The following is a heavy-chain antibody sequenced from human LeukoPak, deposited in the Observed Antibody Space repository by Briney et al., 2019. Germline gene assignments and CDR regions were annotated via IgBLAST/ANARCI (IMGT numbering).Heavy chain of an antibody. CDR1: GYTLTELS. CDR2: FDPEDGET. J-gene: IGHJ4*02. V-gene: IGHV1-24*01. Sequence: ASVKVSCKVSGYTLTELSMHWVRQAPGKGLEWMGGFDPEDGETIYAQKFQGRVTMTEDTSTDTAYMELSSLRSEDTAVYYCATAYTMKWFQYFDYWGQGTLVTVSS. CDR3: ATAYTMKWFQYFDY. D-gene: IGHD3-22*01.